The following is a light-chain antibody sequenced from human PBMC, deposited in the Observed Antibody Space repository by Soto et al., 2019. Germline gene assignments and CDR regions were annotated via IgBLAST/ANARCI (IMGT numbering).Light chain of an antibody. Sequence: QSVLTQPASVSGSPGQSIAISCTGTSSDVGGYNYVSWYQQHTGQAPQLMIYDVNNRPSGVSNRFSGSKSGNTASLTISGLQAEDEADYYCCSYTTSSTYVFGTGTKLTVL. J-gene: IGLJ1*01. CDR3: CSYTTSSTYV. V-gene: IGLV2-14*03. CDR1: SSDVGGYNY. CDR2: DVN.